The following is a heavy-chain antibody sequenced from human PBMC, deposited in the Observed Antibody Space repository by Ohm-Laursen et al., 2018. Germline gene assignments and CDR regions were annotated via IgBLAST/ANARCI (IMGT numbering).Heavy chain of an antibody. Sequence: SLGLSCAASGFSFSSYWMAWVRQTPGKGLEWVANINRDGGSESYVDSVQGRFTISRDNAKNLLYLQMNNLRAEDTAMYYCSRDYLSIWGQGTLVTVSS. V-gene: IGHV3-7*01. CDR1: GFSFSSYW. J-gene: IGHJ3*01. CDR2: INRDGGSE. CDR3: SRDYLSI. D-gene: IGHD2/OR15-2a*01.